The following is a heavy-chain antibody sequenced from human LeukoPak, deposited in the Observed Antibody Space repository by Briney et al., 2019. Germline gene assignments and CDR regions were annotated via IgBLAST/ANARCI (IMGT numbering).Heavy chain of an antibody. Sequence: SVKVSCTASGGTFSSYAISWVRQAPGQGLEWMGGIIPIFGTANYAQKFQGRVTITADESTSTAYMELSSLRSEDTAVYYCAREPHPYYYDSSGPTGDYWGQGTLVTVSS. D-gene: IGHD3-22*01. J-gene: IGHJ4*02. V-gene: IGHV1-69*13. CDR1: GGTFSSYA. CDR2: IIPIFGTA. CDR3: AREPHPYYYDSSGPTGDY.